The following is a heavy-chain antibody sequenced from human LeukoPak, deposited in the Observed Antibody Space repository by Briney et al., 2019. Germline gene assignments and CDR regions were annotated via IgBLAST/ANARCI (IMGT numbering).Heavy chain of an antibody. Sequence: GGSLRLSCAASGFTFSDYYMSWIRQAPGKGLEWVSYISSSGSTIYYADSVKGRFTISRDNAKNSLYLQMNSLRAEDTAVYYCARGGSYYGLQVWPATLGYWGQGTLVTVSS. D-gene: IGHD1-26*01. CDR2: ISSSGSTI. V-gene: IGHV3-11*01. CDR3: ARGGSYYGLQVWPATLGY. CDR1: GFTFSDYY. J-gene: IGHJ4*02.